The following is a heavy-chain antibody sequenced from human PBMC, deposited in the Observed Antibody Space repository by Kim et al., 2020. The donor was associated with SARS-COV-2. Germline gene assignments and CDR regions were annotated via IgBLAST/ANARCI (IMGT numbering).Heavy chain of an antibody. V-gene: IGHV1-8*01. Sequence: APKLQGRVTMTRNTSISTAYMERRSLRSEDTAVYYCARYRRDGYNRMDVWGQGTTVTVSS. D-gene: IGHD5-12*01. CDR3: ARYRRDGYNRMDV. J-gene: IGHJ6*02.